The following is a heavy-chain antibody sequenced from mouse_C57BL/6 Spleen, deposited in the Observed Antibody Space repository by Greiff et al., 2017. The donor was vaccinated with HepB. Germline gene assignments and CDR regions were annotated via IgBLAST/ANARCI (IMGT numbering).Heavy chain of an antibody. CDR3: AGTSYGNYGWAMDY. CDR1: GYTFTSYW. CDR2: IDPSDSYT. V-gene: IGHV1-50*01. Sequence: VQLQQPGAELVKPGASVKLSCKASGYTFTSYWMRWVKQRPGQGLEWIGEIDPSDSYTNYNQKFKGKATLTVDTSSSTAYMQLSSLTSEDYAVYYCAGTSYGNYGWAMDYWGKGTSVTVSS. D-gene: IGHD2-1*01. J-gene: IGHJ4*01.